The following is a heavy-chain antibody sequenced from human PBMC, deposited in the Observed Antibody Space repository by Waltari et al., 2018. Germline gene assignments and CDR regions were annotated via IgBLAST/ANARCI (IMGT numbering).Heavy chain of an antibody. CDR1: GGSISSYY. D-gene: IGHD6-13*01. J-gene: IGHJ5*02. V-gene: IGHV4-59*01. CDR3: ARGATMGIRLVHGWFDP. CDR2: IYYSGST. Sequence: QVQLQESGPGLVKPSETLSLTCTVSGGSISSYYWSWIRQPPGKGLEWIGYIYYSGSTNYNPSLKSRVTISVDTSKNQFSLKLSSVTAADTAVYYCARGATMGIRLVHGWFDPWGQGTLVTVSS.